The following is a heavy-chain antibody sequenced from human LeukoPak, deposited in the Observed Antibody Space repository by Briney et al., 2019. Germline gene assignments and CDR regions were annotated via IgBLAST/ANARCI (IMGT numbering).Heavy chain of an antibody. CDR2: ISYDGSNK. CDR1: GFTFSSYA. CDR3: ARDQGLTGYYRHPRAYNWFDP. D-gene: IGHD3-9*01. J-gene: IGHJ5*02. V-gene: IGHV3-30*04. Sequence: PGRSLRLSCAASGFTFSSYAMHWVRQAPGKGLEWVAVISYDGSNKYYADSVKGRFTISRDNSKNTLYLQMNSLRAEDTAVYYCARDQGLTGYYRHPRAYNWFDPWGQGTLVTVSS.